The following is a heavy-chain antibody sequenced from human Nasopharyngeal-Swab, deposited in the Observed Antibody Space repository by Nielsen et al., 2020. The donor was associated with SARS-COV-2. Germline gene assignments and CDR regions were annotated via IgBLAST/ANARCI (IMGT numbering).Heavy chain of an antibody. CDR1: GGSISSSTYY. J-gene: IGHJ4*02. CDR3: ATLSSSWYEYYFDY. CDR2: TYYGGST. D-gene: IGHD6-13*01. Sequence: TLSLTCTVSGGSISSSTYYWAWIRQPPGKGLEWIGSTYYGGSTYYNPSLKSRVTISVDTSKNQFSLKLSSVTAADTAVYYCATLSSSWYEYYFDYWGQGTLVTVSS. V-gene: IGHV4-39*01.